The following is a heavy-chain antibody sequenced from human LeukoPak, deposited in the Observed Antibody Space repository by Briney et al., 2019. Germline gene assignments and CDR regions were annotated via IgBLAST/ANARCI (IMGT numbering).Heavy chain of an antibody. CDR3: ARVTGDDYGDYAGFDV. J-gene: IGHJ6*02. V-gene: IGHV1-3*01. D-gene: IGHD4-17*01. Sequence: KFQGRVTITRDTSASTAYMELSSLRSEDTAVYYCARVTGDDYGDYAGFDVWGQGTTVTVSS.